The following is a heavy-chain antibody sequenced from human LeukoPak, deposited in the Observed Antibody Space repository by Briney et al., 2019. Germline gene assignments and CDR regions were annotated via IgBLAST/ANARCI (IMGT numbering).Heavy chain of an antibody. V-gene: IGHV3-15*04. CDR3: AKAHVPTMIRGVVSSD. CDR1: GFSFSDAW. Sequence: GGSLRLSCAASGFSFSDAWMSWVRQIPGKGLEWVGRIESKTDGGTTDYAAPVKGRFTISRDDSTNTLYLQMNSLTAEDTALYYCAKAHVPTMIRGVVSSDWGQGTLVTVSS. CDR2: IESKTDGGTT. J-gene: IGHJ4*02. D-gene: IGHD3-10*01.